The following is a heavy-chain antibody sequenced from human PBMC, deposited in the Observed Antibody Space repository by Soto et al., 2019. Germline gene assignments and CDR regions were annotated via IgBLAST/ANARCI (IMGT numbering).Heavy chain of an antibody. D-gene: IGHD3-22*01. J-gene: IGHJ6*02. CDR2: IIPIFGTA. V-gene: IGHV1-69*13. CDR3: ARDNSDSSGYAAPTGYCYYGVEV. Sequence: SVKVSCKASGGTFSSYAISWVRQAPGQGLEWMGGIIPIFGTANYAQKFQGRVTITADESTSAAYMELSSLRSEDTAVYYCARDNSDSSGYAAPTGYCYYGVEVWGQGTTVTVSS. CDR1: GGTFSSYA.